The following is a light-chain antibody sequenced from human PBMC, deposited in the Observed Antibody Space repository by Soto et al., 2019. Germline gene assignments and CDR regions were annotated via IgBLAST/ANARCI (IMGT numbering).Light chain of an antibody. Sequence: QPVLTQSPSASASLGASVKLTCTLSSGHSSYAIAWHQQQPEKGPRYLMKLNSDGSHSKGDGIPDRFSGSSSGAERYLTISSLQSEDEADYYWQTWGTGPRVVFGGGTKLTVL. CDR1: SGHSSYA. V-gene: IGLV4-69*01. CDR3: QTWGTGPRVV. J-gene: IGLJ2*01. CDR2: LNSDGSH.